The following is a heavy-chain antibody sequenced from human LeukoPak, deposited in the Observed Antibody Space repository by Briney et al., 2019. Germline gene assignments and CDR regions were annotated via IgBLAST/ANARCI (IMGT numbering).Heavy chain of an antibody. CDR3: ARGDYGDYDLDY. CDR1: GYSISSGYF. V-gene: IGHV4-38-2*02. D-gene: IGHD4-17*01. J-gene: IGHJ4*02. Sequence: SETLSLTCTVSGYSISSGYFWGWIRQPPGKGLEWIGEINHSGSTNYNPSLKSRVTISVDTSKNQFSLKLSSVTAADTAVYYCARGDYGDYDLDYWGQGTLVTVSS. CDR2: INHSGST.